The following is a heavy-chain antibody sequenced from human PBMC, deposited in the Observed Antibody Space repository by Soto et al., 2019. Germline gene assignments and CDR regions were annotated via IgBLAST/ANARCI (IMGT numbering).Heavy chain of an antibody. Sequence: QVQLVQSGAEVRKPGSSVRVSCKASGGSFNRHTISWVRQAPGQGLEWMGGIIPIFGTANHAQKFQGRVTIIADESTSTVYMELSSLRSDDTAIYYCARGWGYDSTDYYYAYWGQGTLVIVS. V-gene: IGHV1-69*01. J-gene: IGHJ4*02. CDR3: ARGWGYDSTDYYYAY. CDR2: IIPIFGTA. D-gene: IGHD3-22*01. CDR1: GGSFNRHT.